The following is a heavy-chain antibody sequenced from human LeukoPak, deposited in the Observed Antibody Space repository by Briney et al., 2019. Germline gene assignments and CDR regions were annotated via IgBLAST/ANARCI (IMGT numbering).Heavy chain of an antibody. J-gene: IGHJ3*02. CDR2: IYYSGST. CDR3: ARHLMAGYSSSWYGDDAFDI. V-gene: IGHV4-59*08. CDR1: GGSISSYY. D-gene: IGHD6-13*01. Sequence: SETLSLTCTVSGGSISSYYWSWIRQPPGKGLEWIGYIYYSGSTNYNPSLKSRVTISVDTSKNQFSLKLSSVTAADTAVYYCARHLMAGYSSSWYGDDAFDIWGQGTMVTVSS.